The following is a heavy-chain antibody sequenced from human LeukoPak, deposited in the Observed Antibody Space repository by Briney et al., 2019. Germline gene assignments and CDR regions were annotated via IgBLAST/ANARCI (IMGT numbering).Heavy chain of an antibody. Sequence: GGSLRLSCSASGFTVSSDYMSWVRQAPGKGLAWLSVIYSGGTTYYADSVRGRFTISRDNSKNTVYLQMNSLRVEDTAVYYCARDLGFTGNYGLDVWGQGTTVTVSS. J-gene: IGHJ6*02. D-gene: IGHD3-10*01. CDR3: ARDLGFTGNYGLDV. CDR1: GFTVSSDY. CDR2: IYSGGTT. V-gene: IGHV3-66*01.